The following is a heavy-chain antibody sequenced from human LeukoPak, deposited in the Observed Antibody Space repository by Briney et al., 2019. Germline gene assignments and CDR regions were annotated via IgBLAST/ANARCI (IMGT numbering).Heavy chain of an antibody. CDR3: ATLALGGYDILTGLPTFDY. CDR1: GGSISSSSYY. V-gene: IGHV4-39*01. Sequence: PSETLSLTCTVSGGSISSSSYYWGWIRQPPGKGLEWIGSIYYSGNTYYNPSLKSRVTISVDTSKNQFSLKLSSVTAADTAVYYCATLALGGYDILTGLPTFDYWGQGTLVTVSS. J-gene: IGHJ4*02. CDR2: IYYSGNT. D-gene: IGHD3-9*01.